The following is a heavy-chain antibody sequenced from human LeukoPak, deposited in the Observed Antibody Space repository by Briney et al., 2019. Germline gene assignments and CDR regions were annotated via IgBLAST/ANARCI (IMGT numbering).Heavy chain of an antibody. D-gene: IGHD2-15*01. CDR3: ARWFYFDY. V-gene: IGHV3-23*01. J-gene: IGHJ4*02. CDR1: GFTFSSYA. Sequence: GGSLRLSCAASGFTFSSYAMSWVRQAPGKGLQWVSTIIDSGATTYYADSVKGRFTISRDNSKNTLYLQMNSLRSEDTAVYYFARWFYFDYWGQGTLVTVSS. CDR2: IIDSGATT.